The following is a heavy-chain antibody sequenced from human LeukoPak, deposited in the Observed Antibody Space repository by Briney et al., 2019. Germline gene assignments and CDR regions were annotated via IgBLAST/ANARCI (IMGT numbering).Heavy chain of an antibody. Sequence: SVKVSCKASGYTFTGYYMHWVRQAPGQGLGWMGGIIPIFGTAKYAQKLQGRVMITADESTTTAYMELSSLRSEDTAVYYCVRGPITVTQWGPTIDAFDIWGQGTMVTVSS. CDR1: GYTFTGYY. CDR3: VRGPITVTQWGPTIDAFDI. D-gene: IGHD6-19*01. V-gene: IGHV1-69*13. J-gene: IGHJ3*02. CDR2: IIPIFGTA.